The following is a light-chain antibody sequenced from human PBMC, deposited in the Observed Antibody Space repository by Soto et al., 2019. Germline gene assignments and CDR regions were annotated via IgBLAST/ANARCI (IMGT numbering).Light chain of an antibody. CDR1: QSVSIY. Sequence: EIVMTQSLATLSVSPGERATLSCRASQSVSIYLAWYQQRPGQAPRLIISGAYTRATGIPARFSGSGSGTEFTLTISSLQSEDFAIYYCQPFNKWPRTFGQGTQVDIK. J-gene: IGKJ1*01. V-gene: IGKV3-15*01. CDR2: GAY. CDR3: QPFNKWPRT.